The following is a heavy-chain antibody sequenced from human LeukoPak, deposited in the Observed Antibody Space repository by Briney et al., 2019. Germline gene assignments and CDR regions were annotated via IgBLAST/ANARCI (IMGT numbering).Heavy chain of an antibody. J-gene: IGHJ5*02. CDR2: ISAYNGNT. D-gene: IGHD3-10*01. CDR1: GYTFTSYG. CDR3: ATAMVSTGSADSWFDP. V-gene: IGHV1-18*01. Sequence: ASVMVSCKASGYTFTSYGISWVRQAPGQGLEWMGWISAYNGNTNYAQKLQGRVTMTTDTSTSTAYMELRSLRSDDTAVYYCATAMVSTGSADSWFDPWGQGTLVTVSS.